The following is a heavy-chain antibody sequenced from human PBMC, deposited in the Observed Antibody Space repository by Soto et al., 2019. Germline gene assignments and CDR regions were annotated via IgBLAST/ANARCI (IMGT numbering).Heavy chain of an antibody. J-gene: IGHJ1*01. D-gene: IGHD2-2*01. CDR3: ARVGKGPAATQYFQH. V-gene: IGHV3-33*01. Sequence: GGSLRLSCAASGFTFSSYGMHWVRQAPGKGLEWVAVIWYDGSNKYYADSVKGRFTISRDNSKNTLYLQMNSLRAEDTAVYYCARVGKGPAATQYFQHWGQGTLVTVSS. CDR2: IWYDGSNK. CDR1: GFTFSSYG.